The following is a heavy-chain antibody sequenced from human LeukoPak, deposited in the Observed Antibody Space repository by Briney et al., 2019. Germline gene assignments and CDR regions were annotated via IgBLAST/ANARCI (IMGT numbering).Heavy chain of an antibody. Sequence: SQTLSLTCVISGDSVSSNYAIWNWMRQSPSRGLEWLGRAHYRSKWYIDYADFVKGRMTINPDTSKNQISLQLKSVSPEDTAIYYCARDVGTAVAGWRFDPWGQGTLVTVSS. J-gene: IGHJ5*02. D-gene: IGHD6-19*01. V-gene: IGHV6-1*01. CDR1: GDSVSSNYAI. CDR2: AHYRSKWYI. CDR3: ARDVGTAVAGWRFDP.